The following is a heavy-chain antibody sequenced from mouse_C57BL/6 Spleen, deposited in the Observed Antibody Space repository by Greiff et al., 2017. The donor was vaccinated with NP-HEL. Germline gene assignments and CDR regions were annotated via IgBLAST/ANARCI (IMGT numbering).Heavy chain of an antibody. CDR2: IYPGSGST. CDR3: ASTSYYAMDY. J-gene: IGHJ4*01. CDR1: VYTFTSYW. Sequence: LQQPGAELVKPGASVKMSCKASVYTFTSYWITWVKQRPGQGLEWIGDIYPGSGSTNYNEKFKSKATLTVDTSSSTAYMQLSSLTSEDSAVYYCASTSYYAMDYWGQGTSVTVSS. D-gene: IGHD5-5*01. V-gene: IGHV1-55*01.